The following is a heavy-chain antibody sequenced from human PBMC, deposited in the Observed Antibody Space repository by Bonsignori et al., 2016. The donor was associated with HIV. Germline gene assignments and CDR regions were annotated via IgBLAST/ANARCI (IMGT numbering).Heavy chain of an antibody. CDR3: AKYRDAGYYYYYYYYMDV. CDR1: GFTFSSYG. J-gene: IGHJ6*03. CDR2: ISYDGSNK. D-gene: IGHD3-9*01. V-gene: IGHV3-30*18. Sequence: GGSLRLSCAASGFTFSSYGMHWVRQAPGKGLEWVAVISYDGSNKYYADSVKGRSTISRDNSKNTLYLQMNSLRAEDTAVYYCAKYRDAGYYYYYYYYMDVWGKGTTVTVS.